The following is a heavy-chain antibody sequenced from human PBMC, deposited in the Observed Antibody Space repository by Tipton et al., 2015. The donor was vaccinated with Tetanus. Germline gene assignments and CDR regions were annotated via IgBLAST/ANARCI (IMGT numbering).Heavy chain of an antibody. CDR3: ARDRGDYIYYGMDV. CDR2: IDPNSGDT. J-gene: IGHJ6*02. D-gene: IGHD3-22*01. V-gene: IGHV1-2*02. CDR1: GDTFTGYY. Sequence: QLVQSGAEVKKPGSSVKVSCKASGDTFTGYYMYWVQQAPGQGLEWVGWIDPNSGDTIYAQNFQGRVTMTKDTSISTVYMELSRLRSDDTAVYYCARDRGDYIYYGMDVWGPGTTVTVSS.